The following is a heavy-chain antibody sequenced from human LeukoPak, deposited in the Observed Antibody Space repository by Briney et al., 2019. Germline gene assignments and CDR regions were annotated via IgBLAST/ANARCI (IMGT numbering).Heavy chain of an antibody. CDR3: ARGVAPGGKRLDP. D-gene: IGHD2-15*01. CDR2: INPNSGGT. J-gene: IGHJ5*02. V-gene: IGHV1-2*02. Sequence: SVKVSCKTSGYSFTGYFIHWVRQAPGQGFEWLGWINPNSGGTNYAEKFQDSVSMTRDTSINTVYMELSSLRLDDTALYYCARGVAPGGKRLDPWGQGTLITVSS. CDR1: GYSFTGYF.